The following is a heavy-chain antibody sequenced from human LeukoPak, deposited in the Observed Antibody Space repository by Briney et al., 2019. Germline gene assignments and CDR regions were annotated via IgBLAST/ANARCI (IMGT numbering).Heavy chain of an antibody. CDR3: ARDRPSFTIFGVVLSRNAFDI. J-gene: IGHJ3*02. CDR2: INHSGGT. Sequence: PGGSLRLSCAASGFTFSSYSMNWVRQPPGKGLEWIGEINHSGGTNYNPSLKSRVTISVDTSKNQFSLKLSSVTAADTAVYYCARDRPSFTIFGVVLSRNAFDIWGQGTMVTVSS. CDR1: GFTFSSYS. D-gene: IGHD3-3*01. V-gene: IGHV4-34*01.